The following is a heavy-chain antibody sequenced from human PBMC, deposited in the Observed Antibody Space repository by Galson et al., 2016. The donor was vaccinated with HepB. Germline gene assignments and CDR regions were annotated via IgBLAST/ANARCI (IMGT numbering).Heavy chain of an antibody. J-gene: IGHJ3*02. D-gene: IGHD6-19*01. V-gene: IGHV3-48*02. Sequence: SLRLSCAASGLNFSTHSMNWVRQAPGKGLAWVSYISSGSSLIYYADSVKGRFTISRDNAKNSLFLQMNSLRDEDSAVYYCARDREQWLVAHAFDIWGQGTMVTVSS. CDR3: ARDREQWLVAHAFDI. CDR1: GLNFSTHS. CDR2: ISSGSSLI.